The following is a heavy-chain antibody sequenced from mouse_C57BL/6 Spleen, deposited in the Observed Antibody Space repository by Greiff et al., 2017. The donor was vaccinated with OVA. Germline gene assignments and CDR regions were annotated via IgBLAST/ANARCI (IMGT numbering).Heavy chain of an antibody. V-gene: IGHV1-4*01. CDR1: GYTFTSYT. J-gene: IGHJ2*01. D-gene: IGHD4-1*01. Sequence: LVESGAELARPGASVKMSCKASGYTFTSYTMHWVKQRPGQGLEWIGYINPSSGYTKYNQKFKDKATLTADKSSSTAYMQLSSLTSEDSAVYYCARSALGQDFDYWGQGTTLTVSS. CDR3: ARSALGQDFDY. CDR2: INPSSGYT.